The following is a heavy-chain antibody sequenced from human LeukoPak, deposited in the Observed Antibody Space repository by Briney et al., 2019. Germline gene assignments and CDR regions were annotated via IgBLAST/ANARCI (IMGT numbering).Heavy chain of an antibody. D-gene: IGHD2-2*01. CDR3: AKKTSYHFDY. V-gene: IGHV3-23*01. CDR2: TSSRDAGK. CDR1: GFSLSSYA. J-gene: IGHJ4*02. Sequence: GGSLRLSCTVSGFSLSSYALSWVRRAPGKGREWVSATSSRDAGKYYADSVRGRFTISRDNFKNTLFLQMSSLRAEDTAIYYCAKKTSYHFDYWGQGTLVTVSS.